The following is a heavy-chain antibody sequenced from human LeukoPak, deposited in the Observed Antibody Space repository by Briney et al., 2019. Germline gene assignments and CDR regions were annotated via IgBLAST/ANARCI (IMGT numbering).Heavy chain of an antibody. CDR2: IYYSGST. V-gene: IGHV4-39*07. Sequence: SETLSLTCTVSGGSISSYYWGWIRQPPGKGLEWIGSIYYSGSTYYNPSLKSRVTISVDTSKNQFSLKLSSVTAADTAVYYCARDLPHYDFWSGPRHYFDYWGQGTLVTVSS. CDR3: ARDLPHYDFWSGPRHYFDY. D-gene: IGHD3-3*01. CDR1: GGSISSYY. J-gene: IGHJ4*02.